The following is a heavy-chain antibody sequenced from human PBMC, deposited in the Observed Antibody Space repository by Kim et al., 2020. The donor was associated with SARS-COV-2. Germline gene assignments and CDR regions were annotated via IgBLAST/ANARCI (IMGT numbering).Heavy chain of an antibody. D-gene: IGHD3-10*01. J-gene: IGHJ4*02. Sequence: YADAVKGRLTSSRDNSKNTVYLQMNSLRVADTAVYFCARDRGGTGAVFDYWGQGTLVTVSS. CDR3: ARDRGGTGAVFDY. V-gene: IGHV3-53*01.